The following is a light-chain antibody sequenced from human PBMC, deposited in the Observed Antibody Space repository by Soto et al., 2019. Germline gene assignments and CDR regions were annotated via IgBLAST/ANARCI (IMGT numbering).Light chain of an antibody. CDR1: SSDVGGSKY. V-gene: IGLV2-14*03. Sequence: QSALTQPASVSGSPGQSITISCTGTSSDVGGSKYVSWYQQRPGKAPKLIIYDVSDRPSGISDRFSGSKSGNTASLTISGLQTEDEADYYCGSYTSSSTMVFGGGTKLTVL. CDR2: DVS. J-gene: IGLJ2*01. CDR3: GSYTSSSTMV.